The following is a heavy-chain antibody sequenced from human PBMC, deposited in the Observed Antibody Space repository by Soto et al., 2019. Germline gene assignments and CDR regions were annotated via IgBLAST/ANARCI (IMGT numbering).Heavy chain of an antibody. CDR2: ISSNGGST. V-gene: IGHV3-64*01. J-gene: IGHJ3*02. CDR1: GFTFSSYA. CDR3: ARTDSPDYGDYVAMVAFDI. D-gene: IGHD4-17*01. Sequence: EVQLVESGGGLVQPGGSLRLSCAASGFTFSSYAMHWVRQAPGKGLEYVSAISSNGGSTYYANSVKGRFTISRDNSKNTLYLQIGSLRAEDMAVYYCARTDSPDYGDYVAMVAFDIWGQGTMVTVSS.